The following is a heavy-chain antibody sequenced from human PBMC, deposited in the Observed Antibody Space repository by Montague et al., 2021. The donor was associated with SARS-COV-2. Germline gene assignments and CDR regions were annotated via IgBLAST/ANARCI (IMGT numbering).Heavy chain of an antibody. CDR3: VRDHPYGGARGAYDI. CDR2: IYDGGAV. CDR1: GGSITGYY. D-gene: IGHD4-23*01. V-gene: IGHV4-59*01. Sequence: SETLSLTRTVSGGSITGYYWSWLRRSPGKGLEWIAYIYDGGAVNYNPSLGSRVTISTDTSKNQLSLKGNSVTAANTAVYYCVRDHPYGGARGAYDIWGQGTVVTVSS. J-gene: IGHJ3*02.